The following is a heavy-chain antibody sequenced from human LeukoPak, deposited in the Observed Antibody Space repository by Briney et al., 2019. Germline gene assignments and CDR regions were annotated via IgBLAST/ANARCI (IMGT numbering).Heavy chain of an antibody. CDR1: GYTFTGYY. J-gene: IGHJ6*04. CDR3: ARGYCSGGSCYWMDV. Sequence: ASVKVSCKASGYTFTGYYMHWVRQAPGQGLEWMGWINPNSGSTNYAQKFQGRVTMTRDTSISTAYMELSRLRSDDTAVYYCARGYCSGGSCYWMDVWGKGTTVTISS. CDR2: INPNSGST. D-gene: IGHD2-15*01. V-gene: IGHV1-2*02.